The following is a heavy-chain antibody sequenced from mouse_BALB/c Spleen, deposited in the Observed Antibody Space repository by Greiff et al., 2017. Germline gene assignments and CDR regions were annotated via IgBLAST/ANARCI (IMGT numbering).Heavy chain of an antibody. D-gene: IGHD3-1*01. J-gene: IGHJ4*01. V-gene: IGHV1-15*01. Sequence: QVQLQQSGAELVRPGASVTLSCKASGYTFTDYEMHWVKQTPVHGLEWIGAIDPETGGTAYNQKFKGKATLTADKSSSTAYMELRSLTSEDSAVYYCTMGYYYAMDYWGQGTSVTVSS. CDR2: IDPETGGT. CDR1: GYTFTDYE. CDR3: TMGYYYAMDY.